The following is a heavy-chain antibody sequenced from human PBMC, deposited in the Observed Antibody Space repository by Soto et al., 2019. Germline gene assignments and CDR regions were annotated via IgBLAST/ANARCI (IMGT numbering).Heavy chain of an antibody. J-gene: IGHJ4*02. CDR2: INAGNGDT. D-gene: IGHD3-3*01. CDR3: AKDRALTIFGVVISSTFDF. V-gene: IGHV1-3*01. Sequence: WASVKVSCKASGFTFTKNAIHWVRQAPGQGLEWMGWINAGNGDTKYSQNFQGRVTITADTSTTTAYMELSSLRSEDTAIYYCAKDRALTIFGVVISSTFDFWGQGTLVTVSS. CDR1: GFTFTKNA.